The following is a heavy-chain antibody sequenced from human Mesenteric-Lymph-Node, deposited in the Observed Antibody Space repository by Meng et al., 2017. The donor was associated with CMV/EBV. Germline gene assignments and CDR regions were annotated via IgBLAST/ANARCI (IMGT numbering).Heavy chain of an antibody. J-gene: IGHJ6*02. CDR2: IKEDGSEK. D-gene: IGHD1-26*01. CDR1: GFTFSNYW. Sequence: GESLKISCAASGFTFSNYWMSWVRQAPGKGLEWVANIKEDGSEKKYVDSVKGRFTISRDNTKNSLYLQMNSLRAGDTAVYYCARESFYGMDVWGQGTTVTVSS. CDR3: ARESFYGMDV. V-gene: IGHV3-7*01.